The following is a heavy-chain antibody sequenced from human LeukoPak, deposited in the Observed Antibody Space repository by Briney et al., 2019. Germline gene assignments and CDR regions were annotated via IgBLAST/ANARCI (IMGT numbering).Heavy chain of an antibody. Sequence: GGSLRLSCTASGFTFRDYTINWVRQAPGKGLEWVSSISSSSSYIYYADSVKGRFTTSRDNAKNSLYLQMNSLRAEDTAVYYCARDKLDYGDYVFNYWGQGTLVTVSS. CDR2: ISSSSSYI. CDR3: ARDKLDYGDYVFNY. V-gene: IGHV3-21*01. J-gene: IGHJ4*02. CDR1: GFTFRDYT. D-gene: IGHD4-17*01.